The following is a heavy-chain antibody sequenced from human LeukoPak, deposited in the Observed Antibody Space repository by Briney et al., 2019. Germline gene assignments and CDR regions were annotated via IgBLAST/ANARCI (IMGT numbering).Heavy chain of an antibody. D-gene: IGHD4-23*01. V-gene: IGHV4-59*01. Sequence: SETLSLTCTVSGASINNNFWTWIRQPPGKGLEWIGYIYSSGSANYNPSLKSRVIISGDTSKNQISLNLTSVTAADTAVYYCARGTTVLTYWGQGSLVTVSS. CDR2: IYSSGSA. J-gene: IGHJ4*02. CDR1: GASINNNF. CDR3: ARGTTVLTY.